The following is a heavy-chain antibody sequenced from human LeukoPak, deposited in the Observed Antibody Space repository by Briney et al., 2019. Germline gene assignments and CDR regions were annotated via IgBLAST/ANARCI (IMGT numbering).Heavy chain of an antibody. V-gene: IGHV5-51*01. CDR3: ARRRGFEVLGTHWFDP. CDR1: GYSFTNYW. D-gene: IGHD3-3*02. CDR2: IYPDDSDT. Sequence: GESLKISCKGSGYSFTNYWIGWVRQMPGKGLEWMGIIYPDDSDTRYSPSFEGQVTISVDKSIRTAYLQWTSLKASDTAIYYCARRRGFEVLGTHWFDPWGQGTPVTVSS. J-gene: IGHJ5*02.